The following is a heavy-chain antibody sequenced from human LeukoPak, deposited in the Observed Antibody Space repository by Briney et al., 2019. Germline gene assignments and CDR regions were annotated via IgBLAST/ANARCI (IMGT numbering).Heavy chain of an antibody. CDR2: VHSSGRT. J-gene: IGHJ4*01. Sequence: PSETLSLTCTVSGGSINNFYWSWIRQSPGQGLEWIGYVHSSGRTAYNPSLRSRVSMSADTSKSQLSLRLTSVSAADTAVYFCARHDEECPGEYCFLLSFDYWGPGSLVTVSS. V-gene: IGHV4-59*08. CDR1: GGSINNFY. CDR3: ARHDEECPGEYCFLLSFDY. D-gene: IGHD2-8*02.